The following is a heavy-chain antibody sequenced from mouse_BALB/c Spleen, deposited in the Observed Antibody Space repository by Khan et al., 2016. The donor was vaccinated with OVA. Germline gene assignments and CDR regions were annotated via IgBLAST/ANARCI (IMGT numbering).Heavy chain of an antibody. CDR3: VRDWAKYRKDGWFAY. CDR2: INPSNGYT. D-gene: IGHD2-14*01. CDR1: GYTFTSYT. V-gene: IGHV1-4*01. Sequence: QVQLKQSGAELARPGASVKMSCKASGYTFTSYTIHWIKLRPGQGLEWIGYINPSNGYTNYNQKFKDKATLTADKSSTTAYMQLSSLKSDDSAVYYGVRDWAKYRKDGWFAYWGQGTLVTVSA. J-gene: IGHJ3*01.